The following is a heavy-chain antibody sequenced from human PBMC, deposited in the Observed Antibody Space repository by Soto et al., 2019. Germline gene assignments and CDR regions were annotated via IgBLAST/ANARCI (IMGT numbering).Heavy chain of an antibody. CDR3: ARGLGGRMDD. CDR2: IIPILGET. Sequence: QVQLVQSGAAVKKPGSSVRVSCKASGTIFSSYTISWVRQAPGQGLEWMGRIIPILGETNSAQKFQDRVTLTADKSTNTAYMELTSVRLEDTAVYYCARGLGGRMDDWGQGTTVTVSS. CDR1: GTIFSSYT. J-gene: IGHJ6*02. D-gene: IGHD3-16*01. V-gene: IGHV1-69*08.